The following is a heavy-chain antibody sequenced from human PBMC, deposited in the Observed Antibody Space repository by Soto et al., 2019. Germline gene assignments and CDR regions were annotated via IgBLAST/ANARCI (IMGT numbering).Heavy chain of an antibody. D-gene: IGHD3-10*01. J-gene: IGHJ4*02. Sequence: GGALRLSCAASGVTVTSHAMSLVRQSPGKGLEWVSAISGSGGSTYYADSVKGRFTISRDISKNTLYLQMNGLRAVDTAVSYCAKDRDYYGSPSYYPDWDLGTLVTVSP. CDR2: ISGSGGST. CDR1: GVTVTSHA. CDR3: AKDRDYYGSPSYYPD. V-gene: IGHV3-23*01.